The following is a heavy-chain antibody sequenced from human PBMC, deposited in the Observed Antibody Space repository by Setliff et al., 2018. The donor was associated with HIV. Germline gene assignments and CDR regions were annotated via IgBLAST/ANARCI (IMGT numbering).Heavy chain of an antibody. CDR3: ARVREGFLPYDAFEI. Sequence: SETLSLTCTVSGGSISSRYWSWIRLPPGKGLEWIGTLYYNGNTNSNPSLKSRVTISGDTSKNLFSLKLTSVTAADTAVYYCARVREGFLPYDAFEIWGQGTMVTVSS. J-gene: IGHJ3*02. V-gene: IGHV4-59*11. D-gene: IGHD3-3*01. CDR2: LYYNGNT. CDR1: GGSISSRY.